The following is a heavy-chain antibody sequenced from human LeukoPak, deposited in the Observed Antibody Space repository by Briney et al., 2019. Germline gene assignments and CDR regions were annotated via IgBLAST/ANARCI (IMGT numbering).Heavy chain of an antibody. J-gene: IGHJ4*02. V-gene: IGHV4-4*07. D-gene: IGHD4-23*01. CDR2: IFSSGNT. CDR1: GGSISGYY. CDR3: ARGIQGDGDYGGESFDY. Sequence: SETLSLTCTVSGGSISGYYWSWIRQPAGKGLEWIGRIFSSGNTNYNPSLKSRVTISVDTSKNQFSLKLSSVTAADTAVYYCARGIQGDGDYGGESFDYWGQGTLVTVSS.